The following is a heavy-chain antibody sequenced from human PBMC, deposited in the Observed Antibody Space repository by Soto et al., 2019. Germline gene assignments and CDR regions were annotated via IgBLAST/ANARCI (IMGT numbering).Heavy chain of an antibody. J-gene: IGHJ6*02. D-gene: IGHD2-15*01. CDR2: IYWDDDK. CDR1: GFSLSTSGVG. V-gene: IGHV2-5*02. Sequence: QITLKESGPTLVNPTQTLTLTCTFSGFSLSTSGVGVAWIRQPPGKALEWLALIYWDDDKRYRPSLESRLTITKDTSKTHVVLTMTNMDSVDPATYYFAYLPFSCGSCYWFSFSGMDVWGQGTTVTVSS. CDR3: AYLPFSCGSCYWFSFSGMDV.